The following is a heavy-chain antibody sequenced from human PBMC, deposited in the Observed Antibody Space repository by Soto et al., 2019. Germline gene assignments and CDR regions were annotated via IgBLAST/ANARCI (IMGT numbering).Heavy chain of an antibody. J-gene: IGHJ5*02. Sequence: ASVKVSCKASGYTFTGYYMHWVRQASVQGLEWMGWINPNSGGTNYAQKFQGRVTMTRDTSISTAYMELSRLRSDDTAVYYCARDLWYGTQHKLVCFDPASRGALVTLSS. CDR1: GYTFTGYY. CDR2: INPNSGGT. V-gene: IGHV1-2*02. D-gene: IGHD3-10*01. CDR3: ARDLWYGTQHKLVCFDP.